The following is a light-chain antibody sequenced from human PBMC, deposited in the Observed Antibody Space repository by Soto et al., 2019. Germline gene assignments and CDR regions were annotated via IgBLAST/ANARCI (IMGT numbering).Light chain of an antibody. CDR3: QQDYFWYT. J-gene: IGKJ2*01. V-gene: IGKV3-15*01. CDR1: QNIGSD. CDR2: DAS. Sequence: EILMTQSPATLSVAPGERATLSCRASQNIGSDLAWYQQKPGQPPRALMYDASTRVAGVPARFSGSGSGTEFTLTISSLQSEDFAVYYCQQDYFWYTFGQGTKLEI.